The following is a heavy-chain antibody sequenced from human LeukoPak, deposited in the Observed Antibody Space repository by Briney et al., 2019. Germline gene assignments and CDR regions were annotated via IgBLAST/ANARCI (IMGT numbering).Heavy chain of an antibody. D-gene: IGHD3-22*01. V-gene: IGHV4-34*01. CDR1: GGSFSGYY. CDR3: ARDRPYYDSSGYFTHWYFDL. J-gene: IGHJ2*01. CDR2: INHSGST. Sequence: SETLSLTCAVYGGSFSGYYWSWIRQPPGKGLEWIGEINHSGSTNYNPSLKSRVTISVDTSKNQFSLKLSSVTAADTAVYYCARDRPYYDSSGYFTHWYFDLWGRGTLVTVSS.